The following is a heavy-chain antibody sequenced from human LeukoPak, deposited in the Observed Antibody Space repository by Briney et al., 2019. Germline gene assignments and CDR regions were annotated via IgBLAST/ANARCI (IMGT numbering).Heavy chain of an antibody. CDR1: GFTVSSNY. D-gene: IGHD1-26*01. Sequence: GGSLRLSCAASGFTVSSNYMSWVRQAPGKGLEWVSSISSSSSYIYYADSVKGRFTISRDNAKNSLYLQMNSLRAEDTAVYYCAREGYSGSVRFDYWGQGTLVPVSS. CDR2: ISSSSSYI. J-gene: IGHJ4*02. CDR3: AREGYSGSVRFDY. V-gene: IGHV3-21*01.